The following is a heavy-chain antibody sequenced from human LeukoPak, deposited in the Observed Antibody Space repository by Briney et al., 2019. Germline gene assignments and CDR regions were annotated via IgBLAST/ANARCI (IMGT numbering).Heavy chain of an antibody. V-gene: IGHV4-34*01. CDR2: INHSGST. Sequence: SETLSLTCAVYGGSFSGYYWSWIRQPPGKGLEWIGEINHSGSTNYNASLKSRVTISVDTSKNQFSLKMSSVTAADTAVYFCARGPPTDYYDSSAFYYVFDYWGQGTLVTVSS. D-gene: IGHD3-22*01. J-gene: IGHJ4*02. CDR1: GGSFSGYY. CDR3: ARGPPTDYYDSSAFYYVFDY.